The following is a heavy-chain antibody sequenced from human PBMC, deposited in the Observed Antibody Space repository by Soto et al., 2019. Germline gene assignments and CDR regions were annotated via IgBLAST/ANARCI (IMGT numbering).Heavy chain of an antibody. D-gene: IGHD2-8*02. CDR3: AGHPAPSVPLRSGHY. CDR1: GGSISRYY. Sequence: SETLSLTCTVSGGSISRYYWSWIRQPPGKGLEWIGYIYYSGSTNYNPSLKRRVTRSVDACKNHCSLQLSAVTAADTAVDYCAGHPAPSVPLRSGHYWGQGTL. CDR2: IYYSGST. J-gene: IGHJ4*02. V-gene: IGHV4-59*01.